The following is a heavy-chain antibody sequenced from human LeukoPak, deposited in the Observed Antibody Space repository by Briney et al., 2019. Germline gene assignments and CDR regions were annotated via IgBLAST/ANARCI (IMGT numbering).Heavy chain of an antibody. J-gene: IGHJ4*02. D-gene: IGHD3-9*01. CDR2: ISASGGST. CDR1: RFTFSTYA. Sequence: PGGSLRLSCAASRFTFSTYAMSWVRQAPGKGLEWVSAISASGGSTYYADSVKGRFTISRDNSKNTLYLQMNSLRAEATAIYYCAKQSYDILTGFQVSSDYWGQGTLVTVSS. CDR3: AKQSYDILTGFQVSSDY. V-gene: IGHV3-23*01.